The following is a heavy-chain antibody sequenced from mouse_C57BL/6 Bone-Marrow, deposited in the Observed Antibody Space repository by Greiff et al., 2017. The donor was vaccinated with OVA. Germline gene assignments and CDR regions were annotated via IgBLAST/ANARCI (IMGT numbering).Heavy chain of an antibody. CDR3: ARVYDGYYGDAMDY. D-gene: IGHD2-3*01. CDR1: GYSITSGYY. Sequence: EVQLQQSGPGLVKPSQSLSLTCSVTGYSITSGYYWNWIRQFPGNKLEWMGYISYDGSNNYNPSLKNRISITRDTSKNQFFLKLNSVTTEDTATYYCARVYDGYYGDAMDYWGQGTSVTVSS. CDR2: ISYDGSN. J-gene: IGHJ4*01. V-gene: IGHV3-6*01.